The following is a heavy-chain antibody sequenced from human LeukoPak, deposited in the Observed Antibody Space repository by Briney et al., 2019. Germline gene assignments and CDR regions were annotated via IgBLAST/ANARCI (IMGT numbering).Heavy chain of an antibody. D-gene: IGHD3-16*02. CDR3: ARVPAGVIGMKDAFDI. CDR1: GFTFTSYA. J-gene: IGHJ3*02. CDR2: ISFAGDIY. V-gene: IGHV3-30*04. Sequence: GRSLRLSCAASGFTFTSYAMHWVRQAPGKGLEWVAVISFAGDIYYYADSVKGRFTISRHNAKNSLYPQMNSLRAEDTAVYYCARVPAGVIGMKDAFDIWGQGTMVTVSS.